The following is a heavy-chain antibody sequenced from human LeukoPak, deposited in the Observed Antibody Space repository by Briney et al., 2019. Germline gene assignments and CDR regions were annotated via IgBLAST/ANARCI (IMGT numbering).Heavy chain of an antibody. CDR2: ISGSGGST. CDR3: AKDAGVSMLLWFGELDP. J-gene: IGHJ5*02. CDR1: GFTFSSYA. V-gene: IGHV3-23*01. Sequence: GGSLRLSCAASGFTFSSYAMSWVRQAPGKGLEWVSAISGSGGSTYYADSVKGRFTISRDNSKNTLYLQMNSLRAEDTAVYYCAKDAGVSMLLWFGELDPRGQGTLVTVSS. D-gene: IGHD3-10*01.